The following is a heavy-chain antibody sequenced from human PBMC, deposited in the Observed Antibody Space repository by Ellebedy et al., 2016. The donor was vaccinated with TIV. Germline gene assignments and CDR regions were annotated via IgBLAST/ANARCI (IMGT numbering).Heavy chain of an antibody. J-gene: IGHJ4*02. CDR2: INHSGST. CDR3: ASTDHLESYYFDY. D-gene: IGHD3-3*01. CDR1: GGSFSGYS. Sequence: MPSETLSLTCAVYGGSFSGYSWSWIRQPPGKGLEWIGEINHSGSTNYNPSLKSRVTISVDTSKNQFSLKLSSVTAADTAVYYCASTDHLESYYFDYWGQGTLVTVSS. V-gene: IGHV4-34*01.